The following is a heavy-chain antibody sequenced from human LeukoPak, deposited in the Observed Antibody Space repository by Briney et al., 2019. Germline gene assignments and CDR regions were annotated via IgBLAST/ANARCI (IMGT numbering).Heavy chain of an antibody. CDR3: ARRRAGVGYFDY. Sequence: SETLSLTCAVYGGSFSGYYWSWIRQPPGKGLEWIGEINHSGSTNYNPSLKSRVTISVDTSKNQFSLKLSSVTAADTAVYYCARRRAGVGYFDYWGQGTLVTVSS. CDR2: INHSGST. CDR1: GGSFSGYY. D-gene: IGHD6-19*01. J-gene: IGHJ4*02. V-gene: IGHV4-34*01.